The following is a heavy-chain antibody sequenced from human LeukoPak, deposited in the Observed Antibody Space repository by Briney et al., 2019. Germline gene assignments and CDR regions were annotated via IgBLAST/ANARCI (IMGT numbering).Heavy chain of an antibody. CDR3: ARNGAARQLYYFDY. CDR1: GGSISSYY. D-gene: IGHD6-6*01. CDR2: IYTSGST. V-gene: IGHV4-4*07. J-gene: IGHJ4*02. Sequence: PSETLSLTCTVSGGSISSYYWSWIRQPAGKGLEWIGRIYTSGSTNYNPSLKSRVTMSVDTSKNQFSLKLSSVTAADTAVYYCARNGAARQLYYFDYWGQGTLVTVSS.